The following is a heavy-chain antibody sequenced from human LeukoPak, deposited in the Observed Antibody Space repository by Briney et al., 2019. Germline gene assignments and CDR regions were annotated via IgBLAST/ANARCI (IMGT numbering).Heavy chain of an antibody. D-gene: IGHD3-22*01. Sequence: SETLSLTCTVSGASISSYYLSWIRQPPGKGLEWIGYIYYSGSTNYNHSIKGRVRISVDTSKNQFSLKLGSVTAADKDVYYCARSKLDYYESMPGDYWGQGTLVTVSS. V-gene: IGHV4-59*01. J-gene: IGHJ4*02. CDR2: IYYSGST. CDR3: ARSKLDYYESMPGDY. CDR1: GASISSYY.